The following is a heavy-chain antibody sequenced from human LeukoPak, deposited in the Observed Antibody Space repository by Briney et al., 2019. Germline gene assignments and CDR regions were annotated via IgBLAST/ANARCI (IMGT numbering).Heavy chain of an antibody. D-gene: IGHD1-26*01. CDR2: ASYSGGT. Sequence: KPSETLSLTCSVSGGSVTGGGYYWSWIRQHPGKGLEWIGFASYSGGTYYNPSLMSRITISVDRSQNQFSLRMRDVTAADTAVYFCATAEWEYSYFDPWGQGALVAVSS. CDR3: ATAEWEYSYFDP. J-gene: IGHJ4*02. V-gene: IGHV4-31*03. CDR1: GGSVTGGGYY.